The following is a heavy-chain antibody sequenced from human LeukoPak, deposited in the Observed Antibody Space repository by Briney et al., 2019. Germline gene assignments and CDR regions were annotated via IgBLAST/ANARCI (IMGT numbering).Heavy chain of an antibody. CDR3: ARHSRSAYTGYENAFDI. D-gene: IGHD5-12*01. Sequence: SATLSLTCTASGDSISSSSYCWDWIRQPPGKGLEWIGNPYNSGNTYYNPSLKTRITMSEDTSKNQFSLKLNSVTAADTGIYYCARHSRSAYTGYENAFDIWGQGTMVTVSS. CDR1: GDSISSSSYC. V-gene: IGHV4-39*01. J-gene: IGHJ3*02. CDR2: PYNSGNT.